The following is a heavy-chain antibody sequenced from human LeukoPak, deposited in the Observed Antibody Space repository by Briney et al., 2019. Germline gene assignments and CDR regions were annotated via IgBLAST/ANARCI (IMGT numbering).Heavy chain of an antibody. CDR3: ARVAGYSGYDPYFDY. CDR1: GYTFTSYG. CDR2: ISAYNGNT. V-gene: IGHV1-18*01. J-gene: IGHJ4*02. D-gene: IGHD5-12*01. Sequence: ASVKVSCKASGYTFTSYGISWVRQAPGQGLEWMGWISAYNGNTNYAQKLQGRVTMTTDTSTSTAYMERRSLRSDDTAVYYCARVAGYSGYDPYFDYWGQGTLVTVSS.